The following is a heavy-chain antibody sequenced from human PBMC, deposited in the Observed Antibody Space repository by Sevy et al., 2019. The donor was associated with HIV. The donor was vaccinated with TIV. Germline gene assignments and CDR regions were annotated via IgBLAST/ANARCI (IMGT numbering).Heavy chain of an antibody. V-gene: IGHV3-7*01. CDR2: IKQDGSEK. Sequence: GGSLRLSCAASGFTFSSYWMSWVRQAPGKGLEWVANIKQDGSEKYYVDSVEGRFTISRDNAKNSLYLQMNSLRAEDTAVYYCARDRRPYSSSLDYWGQGTLVTVSS. D-gene: IGHD6-13*01. CDR1: GFTFSSYW. CDR3: ARDRRPYSSSLDY. J-gene: IGHJ4*02.